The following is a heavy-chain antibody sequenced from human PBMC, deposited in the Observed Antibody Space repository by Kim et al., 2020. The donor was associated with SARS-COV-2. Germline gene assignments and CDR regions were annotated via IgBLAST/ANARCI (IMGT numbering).Heavy chain of an antibody. J-gene: IGHJ4*02. CDR3: ARGGFSNQLLYS. CDR1: GFTFSSYS. D-gene: IGHD2-2*01. Sequence: GGSLRLSCAASGFTFSSYSMNWVRQAPGKGLEWVSSISSSSSYIYYADSVKGRFTISRDNAKNSLYLQMNSLRAEDTAVYYCARGGFSNQLLYSWGQGTLVTVSS. CDR2: ISSSSSYI. V-gene: IGHV3-21*01.